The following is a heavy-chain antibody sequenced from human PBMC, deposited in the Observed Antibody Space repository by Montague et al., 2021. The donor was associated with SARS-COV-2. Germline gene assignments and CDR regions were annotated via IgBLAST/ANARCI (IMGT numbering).Heavy chain of an antibody. CDR3: ARVHYYTGYVDS. CDR2: IYYSGST. CDR1: GGSMRGYY. Sequence: SETLSLTCTVSGGSMRGYYWSWIRQLPGEGLEWIGYIYYSGSTDYNPSLNSRVTLSLDTSKNQFSLNLRSVTAADTAFYYCARVHYYTGYVDSWGQGTLVSVSS. V-gene: IGHV4-59*01. D-gene: IGHD3-22*01. J-gene: IGHJ4*02.